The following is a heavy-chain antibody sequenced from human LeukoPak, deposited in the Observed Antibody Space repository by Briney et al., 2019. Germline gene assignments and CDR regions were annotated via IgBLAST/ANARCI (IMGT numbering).Heavy chain of an antibody. V-gene: IGHV4-31*03. J-gene: IGHJ3*02. Sequence: SETLSLTCTVSGGSISSGGYYWSWIRQHPGKGLEWIGYIYYSGSTYYNPSLKSRVTISVDTSKNQFSLKLSSVTAADTAVYYCAREQDTAYCSGDCYFDAFDIWGQGTMVTVSS. CDR2: IYYSGST. CDR1: GGSISSGGYY. CDR3: AREQDTAYCSGDCYFDAFDI. D-gene: IGHD2-21*02.